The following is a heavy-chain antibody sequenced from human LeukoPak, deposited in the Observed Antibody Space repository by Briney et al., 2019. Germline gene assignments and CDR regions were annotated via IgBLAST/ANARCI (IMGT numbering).Heavy chain of an antibody. CDR3: ARTIAQYSNSWLYFYYGLDV. CDR1: GFTFSSYW. CDR2: IKQDGSEK. Sequence: GGSLRLSCAASGFTFSSYWMSWVRQAPGKGLEWVANIKQDGSEKCYVDSVKGRFTISRDNAKNSLYLQMNSLRAEDTAVYYCARTIAQYSNSWLYFYYGLDVWGRGTTVTVSS. J-gene: IGHJ6*01. D-gene: IGHD6-13*01. V-gene: IGHV3-7*03.